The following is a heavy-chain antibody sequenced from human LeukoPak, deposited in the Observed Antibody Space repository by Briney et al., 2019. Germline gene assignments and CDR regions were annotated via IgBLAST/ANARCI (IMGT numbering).Heavy chain of an antibody. J-gene: IGHJ4*02. CDR3: ARVEGYSYVDAPDY. V-gene: IGHV3-74*01. CDR2: ISSDGSNI. Sequence: PGGSLRLSCAASGFTFSNHWMHWVRQVPGKGLVWVSRISSDGSNIKYADSAKGRFTISRDNSRDTLYLQANSLRGDDAALYYCARVEGYSYVDAPDYWGQGTLVTVSS. D-gene: IGHD5-18*01. CDR1: GFTFSNHW.